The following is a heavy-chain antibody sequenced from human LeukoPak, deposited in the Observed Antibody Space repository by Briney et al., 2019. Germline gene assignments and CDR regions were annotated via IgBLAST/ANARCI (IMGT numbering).Heavy chain of an antibody. CDR1: GFTFSSYG. CDR2: IWYDGSNK. D-gene: IGHD6-13*01. Sequence: GRSLRLSCAASGFTFSSYGMHWVRQAPGKGLEWVAVIWYDGSNKYYADSVKGRFTIPRDNSKNTLYLQMNSLRAEDTAVYYCARGRRIAAAGNWFDPWGQGTLVTVSS. V-gene: IGHV3-33*01. J-gene: IGHJ5*02. CDR3: ARGRRIAAAGNWFDP.